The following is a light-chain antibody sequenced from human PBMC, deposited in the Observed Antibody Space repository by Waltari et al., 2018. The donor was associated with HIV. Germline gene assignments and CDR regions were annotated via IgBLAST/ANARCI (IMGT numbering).Light chain of an antibody. CDR2: GAS. Sequence: EIVLTQSPATLSLSSGERATLSCRASESESSTYLAWYQQKPGQAPRLLIYGASSRATGISERFSGSGSGTDFTLTISRLEPEDSALYYCQHYETFGGGARVEIK. J-gene: IGKJ4*01. CDR1: ESESSTY. V-gene: IGKV3-20*01. CDR3: QHYET.